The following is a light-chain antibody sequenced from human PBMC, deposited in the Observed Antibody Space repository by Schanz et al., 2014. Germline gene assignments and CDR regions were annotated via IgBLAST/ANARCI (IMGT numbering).Light chain of an antibody. J-gene: IGKJ1*01. CDR3: QQYGESLWT. CDR1: QSVNTY. Sequence: EIVLTQSPATLSLSPGERATLSCRASQSVNTYLAWYQQKPGQAPRLLIYDASNRATGIPTRFSGSGSGTDFSLTISRVEPEDSAVYYCQQYGESLWTFGPGTRVEIK. V-gene: IGKV3-11*01. CDR2: DAS.